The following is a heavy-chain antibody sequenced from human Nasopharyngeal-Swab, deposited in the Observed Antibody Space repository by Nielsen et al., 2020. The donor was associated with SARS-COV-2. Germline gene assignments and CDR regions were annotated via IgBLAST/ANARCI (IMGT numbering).Heavy chain of an antibody. Sequence: SHTLPLTCTVSGGSISSGSYYWSWIRQPAGKGLEWIGRIYTSGSTNYNPSLKSRVTMSVDTSKNQFSLKLSSVTAADTAVYYCARSRDGYNMYAFDIWGQGTMVTVSS. J-gene: IGHJ3*02. CDR1: GGSISSGSYY. CDR2: IYTSGST. D-gene: IGHD5-24*01. V-gene: IGHV4-61*02. CDR3: ARSRDGYNMYAFDI.